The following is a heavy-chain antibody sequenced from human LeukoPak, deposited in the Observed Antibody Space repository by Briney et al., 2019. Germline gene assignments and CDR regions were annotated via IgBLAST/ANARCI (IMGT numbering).Heavy chain of an antibody. J-gene: IGHJ6*03. CDR2: IKQDGSEK. Sequence: PGGSLRLSCAASGFTFGSYWMSWVRQAPGKGLEWVANIKQDGSEKYYVDSVKGRFTISRDNAKNSLYLQMNSLRAEDTAVYYCARDRWYMDVWGKGTTVTVSS. CDR1: GFTFGSYW. CDR3: ARDRWYMDV. V-gene: IGHV3-7*01. D-gene: IGHD6-13*01.